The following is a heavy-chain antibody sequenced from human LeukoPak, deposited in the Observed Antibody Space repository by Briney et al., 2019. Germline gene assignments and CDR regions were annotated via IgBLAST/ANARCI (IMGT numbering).Heavy chain of an antibody. D-gene: IGHD2-15*01. J-gene: IGHJ4*02. Sequence: GGSLRLSCAASGFTFSSNSMNWVRQAPGKGLEWVALISSDTTHTFYGDSVKGRFTISRDNGKNSVSLQMDSLRVEDTAMYYCARGGICRSGGTCYSCIDYWGQGTLVTVSS. V-gene: IGHV3-21*01. CDR1: GFTFSSNS. CDR3: ARGGICRSGGTCYSCIDY. CDR2: ISSDTTHT.